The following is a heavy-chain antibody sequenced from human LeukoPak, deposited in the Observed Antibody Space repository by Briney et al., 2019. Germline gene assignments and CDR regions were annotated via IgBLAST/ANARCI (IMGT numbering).Heavy chain of an antibody. Sequence: ASVKVSCKASGYTFTDYYIHWVRQAPGQGIEGRGQFNPNSGRRAYAQRFQGRVAMTWDTSITTGYLELSSLRSDDMAIYYCARDVAPDGQWIFDFWGQGTLVTVSS. CDR3: ARDVAPDGQWIFDF. D-gene: IGHD5-24*01. CDR2: FNPNSGRR. CDR1: GYTFTDYY. J-gene: IGHJ4*02. V-gene: IGHV1-2*06.